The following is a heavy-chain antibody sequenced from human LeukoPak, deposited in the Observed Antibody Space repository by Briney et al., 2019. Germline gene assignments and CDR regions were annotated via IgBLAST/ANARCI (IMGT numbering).Heavy chain of an antibody. CDR1: GFTFSGYS. J-gene: IGHJ4*02. V-gene: IGHV3-48*01. CDR3: ARGEWGALTNDY. Sequence: PGGSLRLSCAVSGFTFSGYSMNWVRQAPGKGLERVSFISGSSSAKYYADSVKGRFTISRDNAKNSLYLQMSSLRVEDTAVYYCARGEWGALTNDYWGQGTLVTVSS. CDR2: ISGSSSAK. D-gene: IGHD3-16*01.